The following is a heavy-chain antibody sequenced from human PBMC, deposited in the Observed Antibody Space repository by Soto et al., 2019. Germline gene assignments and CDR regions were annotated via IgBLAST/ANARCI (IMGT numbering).Heavy chain of an antibody. CDR2: IYYSGST. CDR3: AREDVWGSYRSKSYFDY. CDR1: GGSISNYF. D-gene: IGHD3-16*02. V-gene: IGHV4-59*01. J-gene: IGHJ4*02. Sequence: SETLSLTCTVSGGSISNYFWSWIRQPPGKGLKWIGYIYYSGSTNYNPSLKSRVTISVDTSKNQFSLKLSSVTAADTAVYYCAREDVWGSYRSKSYFDYWGQGTLVTVS.